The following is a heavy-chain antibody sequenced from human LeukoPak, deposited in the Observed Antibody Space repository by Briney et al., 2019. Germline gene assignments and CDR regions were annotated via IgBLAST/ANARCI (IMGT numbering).Heavy chain of an antibody. CDR3: ARGLPNDDAFDI. D-gene: IGHD3-16*01. V-gene: IGHV4-59*01. J-gene: IGHJ3*02. Sequence: NPSETLSHTCTVSGGSISSYYWSWIRQAPGKGLEWIGYIYYSGSTNYNPSLKSRVTISVDTSKNQFSLKLSSVTAADTAVYYCARGLPNDDAFDIWGQGTMVTVSS. CDR2: IYYSGST. CDR1: GGSISSYY.